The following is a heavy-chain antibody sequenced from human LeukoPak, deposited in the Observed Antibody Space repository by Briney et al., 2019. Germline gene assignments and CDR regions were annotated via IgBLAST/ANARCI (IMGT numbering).Heavy chain of an antibody. D-gene: IGHD1-26*01. V-gene: IGHV4-59*01. CDR1: GGSISSYY. Sequence: KTSETLSLTCTVSGGSISSYYWSWIRQPPGKGLEWIGYIYYSGSTNYNPSLKSRVTISVDTSKNQFSLKLSSVTAADTAVYYCASRGGGSYLHWGQGTLVTVSS. J-gene: IGHJ4*02. CDR3: ASRGGGSYLH. CDR2: IYYSGST.